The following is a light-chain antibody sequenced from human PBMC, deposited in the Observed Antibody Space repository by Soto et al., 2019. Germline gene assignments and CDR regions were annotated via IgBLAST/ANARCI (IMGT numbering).Light chain of an antibody. CDR1: QSVGNN. CDR2: DAS. J-gene: IGKJ4*01. V-gene: IGKV3D-15*01. CDR3: QQYNNWPLT. Sequence: EVVMTQSPATLPVSPGGRVTLSCRASQSVGNNLAWYQQRPGQPPRLLIFDASQRATGIPARFSGSQSGTEFTLTISSLLSEDFAVYSCQQYNNWPLTFGGGTTVDIK.